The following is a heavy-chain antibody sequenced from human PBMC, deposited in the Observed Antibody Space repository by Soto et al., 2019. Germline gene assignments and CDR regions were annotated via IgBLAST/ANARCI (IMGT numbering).Heavy chain of an antibody. D-gene: IGHD1-26*01. CDR1: GFTVNSNY. CDR3: ARDSGSYNWYFDL. V-gene: IGHV3-66*01. Sequence: EVQLVESGGGLVQPGGSLRLSCAASGFTVNSNYMSWVRQAPGKGLEWVSVIYSVDRTYYADSEKGRFTISRDNSKNTLYLQMNSLRAEDTAVYYCARDSGSYNWYFDLWGRGTLVTVSS. J-gene: IGHJ2*01. CDR2: IYSVDRT.